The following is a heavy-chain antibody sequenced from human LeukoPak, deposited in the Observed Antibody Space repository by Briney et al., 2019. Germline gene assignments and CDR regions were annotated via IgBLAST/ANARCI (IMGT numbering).Heavy chain of an antibody. Sequence: ASVKVSCKASGYIFTSYGVSWVRRAPGQGLEWMGWISAFNGNTNYAQKFRGRVTMTTEASTSTAYMELRSLRSDDTAFYYCAREPGLARSTFFDYWGQGTLVTVST. CDR1: GYIFTSYG. D-gene: IGHD3-16*01. V-gene: IGHV1-18*01. J-gene: IGHJ4*02. CDR3: AREPGLARSTFFDY. CDR2: ISAFNGNT.